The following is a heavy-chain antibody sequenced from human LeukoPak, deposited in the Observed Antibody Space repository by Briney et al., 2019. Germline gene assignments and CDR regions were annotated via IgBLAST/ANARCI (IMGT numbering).Heavy chain of an antibody. Sequence: GESLKISCKGSRYSFSSYWIAWVRQMPGKGLGWMGVIYPRDSRTTYSPSFQDQVTISADKSISTAYLQWTSLKASDAAMYYCARHLSDITSSPNYWGPGTLVTVSS. D-gene: IGHD2-2*01. CDR1: RYSFSSYW. CDR3: ARHLSDITSSPNY. V-gene: IGHV5-51*01. CDR2: IYPRDSRT. J-gene: IGHJ4*02.